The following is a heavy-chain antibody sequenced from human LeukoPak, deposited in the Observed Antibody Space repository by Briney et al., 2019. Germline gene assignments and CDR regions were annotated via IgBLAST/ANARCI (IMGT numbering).Heavy chain of an antibody. CDR3: ARASYSSSWYWGFFDY. CDR2: TYYRSAWYN. V-gene: IGHV6-1*01. D-gene: IGHD6-13*01. CDR1: GDSVSSNSAA. J-gene: IGHJ4*02. Sequence: SRTLSLTCAISGDSVSSNSAAWNWIRQSPSRGLEWLGRTYYRSAWYNDYAVSVKSRITINPDTSKNQFSLQLNSVTPEDTAVYYCARASYSSSWYWGFFDYWGQGTLVTVSS.